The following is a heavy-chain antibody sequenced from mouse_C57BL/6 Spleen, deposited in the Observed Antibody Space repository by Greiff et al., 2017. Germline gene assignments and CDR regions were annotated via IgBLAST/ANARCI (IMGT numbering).Heavy chain of an antibody. CDR2: IYPRSGNT. D-gene: IGHD4-1*01. CDR3: ATLRGLGAY. V-gene: IGHV1-81*01. Sequence: VQLQQSGAELARPGASVKLSCKASGYTFTSYGISWVKQRTGQGLEWIGEIYPRSGNTYYNEKFKGKATLTADKSSSTAYMELRSLTSEDSAVYFCATLRGLGAYWGQGTLVTVSA. J-gene: IGHJ3*01. CDR1: GYTFTSYG.